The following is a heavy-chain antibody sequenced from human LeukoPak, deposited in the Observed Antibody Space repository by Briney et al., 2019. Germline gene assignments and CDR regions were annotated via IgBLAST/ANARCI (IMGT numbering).Heavy chain of an antibody. Sequence: PGGSLRLSCAASGCTFSSYAMSWVRQAPGKGLEWVSAISGSGGSTYYADSVKGRFTISRDNSKNTLYLQMNSLRAEDTAVYHCAKDLDTVVVPAAMESWGQGTLVTVSS. CDR2: ISGSGGST. D-gene: IGHD2-2*03. CDR3: AKDLDTVVVPAAMES. V-gene: IGHV3-23*01. CDR1: GCTFSSYA. J-gene: IGHJ4*02.